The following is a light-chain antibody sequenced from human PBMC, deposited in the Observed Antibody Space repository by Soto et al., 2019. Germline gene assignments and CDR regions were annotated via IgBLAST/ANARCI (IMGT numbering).Light chain of an antibody. Sequence: QSALTQPRSVSGSPGQSVTISCTGTSSDVGGYNFVSWYQQHPGKVPKLMIYDVSQRPSGVPDRFSGSKSGNTASLTISGLQAEDEAVYYCAAWDDSLNGHLVFGGGTKLTVL. CDR2: DVS. CDR3: AAWDDSLNGHLV. CDR1: SSDVGGYNF. V-gene: IGLV2-11*01. J-gene: IGLJ3*02.